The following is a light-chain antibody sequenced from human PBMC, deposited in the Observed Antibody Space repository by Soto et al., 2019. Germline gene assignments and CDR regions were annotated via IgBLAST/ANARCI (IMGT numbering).Light chain of an antibody. CDR1: QSVSSSY. V-gene: IGKV3-20*01. Sequence: EIGLTQSPGTLSFSPGERATLSCRASQSVSSSYLAWYQQKPGQAPRLLIYGASSRATGIPDRFSGSGSGTDFTLTISRLEPEDFAVYYCQQYGSSQYTFGQGTKLEIK. CDR3: QQYGSSQYT. J-gene: IGKJ2*01. CDR2: GAS.